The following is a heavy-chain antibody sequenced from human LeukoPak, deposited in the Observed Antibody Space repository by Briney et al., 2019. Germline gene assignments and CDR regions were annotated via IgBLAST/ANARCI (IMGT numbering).Heavy chain of an antibody. Sequence: AGGSLRLSCAASGFTFSSYAMSWVRQAPGKGLEWVSTITGNGGTAFYADSVKGRFTISRDNSKNTLYLQMNSLRAEDTAVYYCAKDYSGTYFRGADHWGQGTLVTVSS. CDR2: ITGNGGTA. D-gene: IGHD1-26*01. CDR3: AKDYSGTYFRGADH. CDR1: GFTFSSYA. V-gene: IGHV3-23*01. J-gene: IGHJ4*02.